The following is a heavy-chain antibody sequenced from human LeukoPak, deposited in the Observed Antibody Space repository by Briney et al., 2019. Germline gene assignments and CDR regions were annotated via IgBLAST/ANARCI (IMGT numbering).Heavy chain of an antibody. Sequence: ASVKVSCKASGSAFTTYGISWVRHAPAPGLEWVGWFSAYKGNTNYAQKLQGRVTMTTETSTSTAYMELRSLRSDDTAVYYCARQHSSGYYSPHYYYGMDVWGQGTTVTVSS. CDR3: ARQHSSGYYSPHYYYGMDV. D-gene: IGHD3-22*01. CDR2: FSAYKGNT. J-gene: IGHJ6*02. CDR1: GSAFTTYG. V-gene: IGHV1-18*01.